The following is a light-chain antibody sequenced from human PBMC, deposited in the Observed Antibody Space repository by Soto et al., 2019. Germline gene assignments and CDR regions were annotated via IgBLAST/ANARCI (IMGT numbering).Light chain of an antibody. J-gene: IGKJ5*01. V-gene: IGKV1-33*01. Sequence: DIQMTQSPSSLSASVGDRVTMTCQASQDISNYLNWYQQKPGKAPKLLIYDASNLETGAPSRFSGGGSGTDFTFTISSLQPEDIGIYYCKQYDNLSITFGQGTRLEIK. CDR3: KQYDNLSIT. CDR2: DAS. CDR1: QDISNY.